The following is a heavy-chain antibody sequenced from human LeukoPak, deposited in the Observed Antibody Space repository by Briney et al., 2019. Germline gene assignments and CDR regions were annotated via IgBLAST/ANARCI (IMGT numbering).Heavy chain of an antibody. CDR2: IYYNGST. Sequence: SETLSLTCAVSGGSISSGGYSWSWIRQPPGKGLEWIGYIYYNGSTYYNPSLKSRVTISVDTSKNQFSLKLRSVTAADTAVYYCARVYYSRSYDYWYFDLWGRGTLVTVSS. V-gene: IGHV4-30-4*07. D-gene: IGHD6-13*01. J-gene: IGHJ2*01. CDR3: ARVYYSRSYDYWYFDL. CDR1: GGSISSGGYS.